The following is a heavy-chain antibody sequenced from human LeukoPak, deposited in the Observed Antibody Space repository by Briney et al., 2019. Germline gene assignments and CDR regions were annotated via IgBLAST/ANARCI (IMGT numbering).Heavy chain of an antibody. Sequence: GESLQISCLASGYRFISYWIGWFRHMPGKGLGWVGIINPSDSATRYTPSFQGQVTISVDKSLTTAYLQWNRLKASDTAMYYCARQTAMSRSGDYWGQGTLVTVSS. D-gene: IGHD7-27*01. J-gene: IGHJ4*02. CDR3: ARQTAMSRSGDY. CDR1: GYRFISYW. CDR2: INPSDSAT. V-gene: IGHV5-51*01.